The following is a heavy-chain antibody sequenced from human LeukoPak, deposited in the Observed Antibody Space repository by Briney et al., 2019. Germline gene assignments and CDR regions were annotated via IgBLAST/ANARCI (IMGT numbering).Heavy chain of an antibody. CDR1: GYTFTSYD. CDR2: MNPNSDNT. J-gene: IGHJ6*03. CDR3: ARDSIGHSGSSWRDYYYYYMDV. D-gene: IGHD6-13*01. V-gene: IGHV1-8*01. Sequence: ASVKVSCKASGYTFTSYDINWVRQATGQGLEWMGWMNPNSDNTGYAQKFQGRVTITADKSTSTAYMELSSLRSEDTAVYYCARDSIGHSGSSWRDYYYYYMDVWGKGTTVTVSS.